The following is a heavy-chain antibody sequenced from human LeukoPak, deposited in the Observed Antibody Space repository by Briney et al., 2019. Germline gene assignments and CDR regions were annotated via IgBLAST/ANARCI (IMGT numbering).Heavy chain of an antibody. CDR1: GFTFDDYA. J-gene: IGHJ4*02. CDR2: ISWNSGSI. V-gene: IGHV3-9*01. D-gene: IGHD6-19*01. Sequence: GGSLRLSCAASGFTFDDYAMHWVRQAPGKGLEWVSGISWNSGSIGYADSVKGRFTISRDNAKNSLYLQMNSLRAEDTAVYYCLAVAGTGDFDYWGQGTLVTVSS. CDR3: LAVAGTGDFDY.